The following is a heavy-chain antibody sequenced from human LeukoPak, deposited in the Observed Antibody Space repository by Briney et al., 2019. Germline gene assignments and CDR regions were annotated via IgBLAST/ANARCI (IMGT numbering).Heavy chain of an antibody. CDR1: GGSISSGDYY. CDR2: IYYSGST. J-gene: IGHJ4*02. V-gene: IGHV4-30-4*01. D-gene: IGHD6-13*01. Sequence: SQTLSLTCTVSGGSISSGDYYWSWIRQPPGKGLEWIGYIYYSGSTYYNPSLKSRVTISVDTSKNQFSLKLSSVTAADTAVYYCARGPRPGIAAAGTEGGVDYWGQGTLVTVSS. CDR3: ARGPRPGIAAAGTEGGVDY.